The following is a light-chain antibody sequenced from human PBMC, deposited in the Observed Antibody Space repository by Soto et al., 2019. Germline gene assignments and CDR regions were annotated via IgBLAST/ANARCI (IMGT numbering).Light chain of an antibody. V-gene: IGKV1-5*03. Sequence: DIQMTQSPSTLSASVGDRVTITCRASQSISDSLAWYQQKPGKAPKLLIFKESNLESGVPSRFSGSGSGTEFTLTISSLQPDDFATYYCQQYNMHFGQGTKVEIK. CDR2: KES. CDR1: QSISDS. J-gene: IGKJ1*01. CDR3: QQYNMH.